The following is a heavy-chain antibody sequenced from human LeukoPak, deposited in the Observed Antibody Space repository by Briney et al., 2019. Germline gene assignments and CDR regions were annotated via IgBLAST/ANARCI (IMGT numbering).Heavy chain of an antibody. Sequence: GGSLRLSCAASGFTFSSYSMNWVRQAPGKVLEWVSSISSSSDYIYYEDSLKGRFTISRDNAKNSLYLQMNSLRAEDTAVYYCARWLGAIAWPYFFDYWGQGTLVTVSS. J-gene: IGHJ4*02. V-gene: IGHV3-21*01. CDR1: GFTFSSYS. CDR3: ARWLGAIAWPYFFDY. CDR2: ISSSSDYI. D-gene: IGHD3-16*02.